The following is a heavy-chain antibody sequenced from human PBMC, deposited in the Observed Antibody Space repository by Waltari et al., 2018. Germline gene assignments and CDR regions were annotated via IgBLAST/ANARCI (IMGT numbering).Heavy chain of an antibody. D-gene: IGHD1-26*01. J-gene: IGHJ4*02. V-gene: IGHV3-30*02. CDR3: AKDRHSGSYYSDY. CDR1: GFTFSSYG. Sequence: QVQLVESGGGVVQPGGSLRLSCAASGFTFSSYGMHWVRQAPGKGLEWVAVIRYDGSNKYYADSVKGRFTISRDNSKNTLYLQMNSLRAEDTAVYYCAKDRHSGSYYSDYWGQGTLVTVSS. CDR2: IRYDGSNK.